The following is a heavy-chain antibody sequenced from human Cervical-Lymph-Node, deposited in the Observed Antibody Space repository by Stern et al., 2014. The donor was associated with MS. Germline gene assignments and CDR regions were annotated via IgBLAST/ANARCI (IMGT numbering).Heavy chain of an antibody. CDR1: GGTFSSDA. Sequence: VQLEESGAEVKKPGSSMKVSCKASGGTFSSDAIGWVRQAPGQGLEWMGGIIHIFETANYAQKFQGRVTITADQSTKTAYLELSSLTSGDTAMYFCASGTRSSWYFDFWGQGTLVTVST. D-gene: IGHD6-13*01. V-gene: IGHV1-69*01. J-gene: IGHJ4*02. CDR3: ASGTRSSWYFDF. CDR2: IIHIFETA.